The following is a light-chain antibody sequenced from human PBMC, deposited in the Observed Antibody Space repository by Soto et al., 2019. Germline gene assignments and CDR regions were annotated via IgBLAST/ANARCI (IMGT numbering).Light chain of an antibody. CDR3: SYDASSTNVI. J-gene: IGLJ2*01. V-gene: IGLV2-8*01. CDR2: EVT. CDR1: SSDVGGNNY. Sequence: QSALTQPPSASGSPGQSVAISCTGTSSDVGGNNYVSWYQQHPGKAPKLMVYEVTKRPSGFPDRFSGSKSGNTASLTVSGLHAEDEADYCCSYDASSTNVIFGGGTQLTVL.